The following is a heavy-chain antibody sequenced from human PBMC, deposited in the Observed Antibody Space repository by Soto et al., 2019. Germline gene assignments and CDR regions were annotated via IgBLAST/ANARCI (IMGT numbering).Heavy chain of an antibody. D-gene: IGHD3-10*01. CDR2: ISSSSSTI. V-gene: IGHV3-48*01. CDR1: GFTFSSYS. Sequence: PGGSLRLSCAASGFTFSSYSMNWVRQAPGKGLEWVSYISSSSSTIYYADSVKGRFTISRDNAKNSLYLQMNSLRAEDTAVYYCARETHYYGSGRYYYAMDVWGQGTTVTVSS. J-gene: IGHJ6*02. CDR3: ARETHYYGSGRYYYAMDV.